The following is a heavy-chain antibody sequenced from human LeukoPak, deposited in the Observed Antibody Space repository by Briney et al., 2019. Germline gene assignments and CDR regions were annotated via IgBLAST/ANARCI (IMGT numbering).Heavy chain of an antibody. CDR1: GYSFTSYW. CDR2: IYPGDSDT. V-gene: IGHV5-51*01. D-gene: IGHD1-7*01. J-gene: IGHJ6*03. Sequence: GESLKISCKGSGYSFTSYWIGWVRQMPGKGLERMGIIYPGDSDTRYSPSFQGQVTISADKSISTAYLQWSSLKASDTAMYYCARHAPRGIPLELPIYYYYMDVGGKGTTVTVSS. CDR3: ARHAPRGIPLELPIYYYYMDV.